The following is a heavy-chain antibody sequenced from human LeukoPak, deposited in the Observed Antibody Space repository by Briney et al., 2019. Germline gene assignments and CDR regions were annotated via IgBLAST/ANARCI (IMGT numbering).Heavy chain of an antibody. CDR1: GGSISSYY. D-gene: IGHD6-13*01. V-gene: IGHV4-59*08. CDR3: ARHAIAAAGGGTFDY. Sequence: PSETLSLTCTVSGGSISSYYWSWIRQPPGKGLEWIGYIYYSGSTNYNPSLKSRVTISVDTSKNQFSLKLSSVTAADTAVYYCARHAIAAAGGGTFDYWGQGTLVTVSS. CDR2: IYYSGST. J-gene: IGHJ4*02.